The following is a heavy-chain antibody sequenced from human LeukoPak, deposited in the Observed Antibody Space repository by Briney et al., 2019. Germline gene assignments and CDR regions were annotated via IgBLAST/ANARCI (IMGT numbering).Heavy chain of an antibody. Sequence: GGSLRLSCATSGFTFDDYTMHWVRHAPGKGLKWVSLISWDGGSTYYADSVKGRFTISRDNSKNSLYLQMNSLRTEDTALYYCAKDIGYCSSTSCYHYAFDIWGQGTMVTVSS. CDR2: ISWDGGST. CDR3: AKDIGYCSSTSCYHYAFDI. J-gene: IGHJ3*02. CDR1: GFTFDDYT. V-gene: IGHV3-43*01. D-gene: IGHD2-2*01.